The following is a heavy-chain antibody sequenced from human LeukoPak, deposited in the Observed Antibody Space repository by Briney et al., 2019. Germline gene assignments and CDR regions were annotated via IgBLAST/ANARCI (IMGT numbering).Heavy chain of an antibody. CDR1: GGSISSYY. Sequence: SETLSLTCTVSGGSISSYYWSWIRQPPGKGLEWIGYIYYSGSTYYNPSLKSRVTISVDTSKNQFSLKLTSVTAADTAVYFCARVAGEDYYYYGVDVWGQGTTVTVSS. V-gene: IGHV4-59*08. J-gene: IGHJ6*02. CDR3: ARVAGEDYYYYGVDV. CDR2: IYYSGST. D-gene: IGHD2-15*01.